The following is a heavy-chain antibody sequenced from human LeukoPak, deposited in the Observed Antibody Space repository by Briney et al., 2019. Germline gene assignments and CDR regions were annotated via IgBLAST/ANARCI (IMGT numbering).Heavy chain of an antibody. J-gene: IGHJ4*02. CDR3: TTMGDIAAAGTMVDY. CDR2: IKSKTDGGTT. CDR1: GFTFSNAW. D-gene: IGHD6-13*01. Sequence: PGGSLRLSCAASGFTFSNAWMSWVRQAPGKGLEWVGRIKSKTDGGTTDYATPVTGRFTISRDDSKNTLFLQMNSLKIEDTAVYYCTTMGDIAAAGTMVDYWGQGTLVTVSS. V-gene: IGHV3-15*01.